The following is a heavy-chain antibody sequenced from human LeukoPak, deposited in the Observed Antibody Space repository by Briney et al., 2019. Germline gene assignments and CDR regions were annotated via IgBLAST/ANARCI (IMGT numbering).Heavy chain of an antibody. J-gene: IGHJ5*02. V-gene: IGHV1-8*01. CDR3: ARGWRSSLGNWFDP. Sequence: ASVTVSCKASGCTFTSYDINWVRQATGQGLEWMGWMNPNSGNTGYAQKFQGRVTMTRNTSISTAYMELSSLRSEDTAVYYCARGWRSSLGNWFDPWGQGTLVTVSS. CDR2: MNPNSGNT. CDR1: GCTFTSYD. D-gene: IGHD6-13*01.